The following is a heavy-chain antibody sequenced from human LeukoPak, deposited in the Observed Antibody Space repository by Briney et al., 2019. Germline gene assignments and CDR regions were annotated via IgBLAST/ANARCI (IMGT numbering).Heavy chain of an antibody. D-gene: IGHD2-8*02. CDR3: VRQVGEGLVEAFDI. V-gene: IGHV3-9*01. J-gene: IGHJ3*02. CDR2: ISWNSGSI. CDR1: GFTFDDYA. Sequence: GRSLRLSCAASGFTFDDYAMHWVRQAPGKGLEWVSGISWNSGSIGYADSVKGRFTISRDNAKNSLYLQMNNLRAEDTAVYSCVRQVGEGLVEAFDIWGQGRMVTVSS.